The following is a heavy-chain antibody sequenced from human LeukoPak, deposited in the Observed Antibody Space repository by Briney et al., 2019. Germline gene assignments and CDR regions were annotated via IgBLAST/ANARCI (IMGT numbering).Heavy chain of an antibody. J-gene: IGHJ4*02. CDR3: AKRSCSGGSCNFDY. CDR1: GFSFSSYA. D-gene: IGHD2-15*01. CDR2: ISGSGGST. Sequence: GGSLRLSCAASGFSFSSYAMSWVRQAPGKGLEWVSAISGSGGSTNYADSVKGRFTISRDNSKNTLYLRMNSLRAEDTAVYYCAKRSCSGGSCNFDYWGQGTLVTVSS. V-gene: IGHV3-23*01.